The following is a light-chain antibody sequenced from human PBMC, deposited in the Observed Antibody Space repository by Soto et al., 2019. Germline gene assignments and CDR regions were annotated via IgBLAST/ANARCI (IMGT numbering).Light chain of an antibody. V-gene: IGLV1-44*01. Sequence: QSVLTQPPSASGTPGQRVTISCSGSSSNIGGNSVNWYQQLPGTAPKLLIQSNNQRPSGVPDRFSGSKSGTSGPLAISGLQSEDEADYYCAAWDDSLNGFVFGTGTKVTVL. CDR2: SNN. J-gene: IGLJ1*01. CDR1: SSNIGGNS. CDR3: AAWDDSLNGFV.